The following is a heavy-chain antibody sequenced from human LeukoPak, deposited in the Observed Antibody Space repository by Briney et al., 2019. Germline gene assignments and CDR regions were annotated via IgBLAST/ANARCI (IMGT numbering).Heavy chain of an antibody. CDR3: ARDLTRMYSSGWSGGY. CDR2: INPSGGST. D-gene: IGHD6-19*01. Sequence: GASVKVSCKASGGTFSSYAISWVRQAPGQGLEWMGIINPSGGSTSYAQKFQGRVTMTRDTSTSTVYMELSSLRSEDTAVYYCARDLTRMYSSGWSGGYWGQGTLVTVSS. J-gene: IGHJ4*02. V-gene: IGHV1-46*01. CDR1: GGTFSSYA.